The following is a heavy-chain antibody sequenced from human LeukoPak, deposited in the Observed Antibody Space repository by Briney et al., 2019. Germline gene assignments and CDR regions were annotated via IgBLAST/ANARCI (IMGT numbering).Heavy chain of an antibody. J-gene: IGHJ4*02. CDR3: ARQPRIQLWAFFDY. CDR1: GGSISSYY. V-gene: IGHV4-59*08. D-gene: IGHD5-18*01. CDR2: IYYSGST. Sequence: SETLSLTCTVSGGSISSYYWSWIRQPPGKGLEWIGYIYYSGSTNYNPSLKSRVTISVDTSKNQFSLKLSSVTAADTAVYYCARQPRIQLWAFFDYWGQGTLVTVSP.